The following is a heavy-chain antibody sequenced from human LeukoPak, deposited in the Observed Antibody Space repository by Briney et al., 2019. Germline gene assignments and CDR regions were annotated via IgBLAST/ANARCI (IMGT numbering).Heavy chain of an antibody. J-gene: IGHJ6*02. CDR2: IKQDGSEK. Sequence: GGSLRLSCAASGFTFSSYWMSWVRQAPGKGLEWVANIKQDGSEKYYVDSVKGRFTISRDNAKNSLCLQMNSLRAEDTAVYYCARDYIVVVITTYYYYGMDVWGQGTTVTVSS. CDR3: ARDYIVVVITTYYYYGMDV. CDR1: GFTFSSYW. D-gene: IGHD3-22*01. V-gene: IGHV3-7*01.